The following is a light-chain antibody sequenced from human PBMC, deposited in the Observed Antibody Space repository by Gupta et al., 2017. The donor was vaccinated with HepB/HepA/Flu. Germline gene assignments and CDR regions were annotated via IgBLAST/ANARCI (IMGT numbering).Light chain of an antibody. Sequence: DIQLTQSPSTLSASVGDRVTITCRASQSISSWLAWYQQKPGKAPKLLSYKASSLESGVPSRFSGSGSGTEFTLTISSLKTDEFATYYCQQYKREAVTFGPGTKVDIK. CDR3: QQYKREAVT. V-gene: IGKV1-5*03. CDR1: QSISSW. CDR2: KAS. J-gene: IGKJ3*01.